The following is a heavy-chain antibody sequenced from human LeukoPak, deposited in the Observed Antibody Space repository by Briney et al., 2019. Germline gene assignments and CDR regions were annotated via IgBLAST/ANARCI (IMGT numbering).Heavy chain of an antibody. CDR3: ARDEHGSSWYGH. CDR1: GGSISSSSYY. Sequence: SETLSLTCTVSGGSISSSSYYWGWIRQPPGKGLEWIGSIYYSGSTYYNPSLKSRVTISVDTSKNQFSLKLSPVTAADTAVYYCARDEHGSSWYGHWGQGTLVTVSS. CDR2: IYYSGST. J-gene: IGHJ4*02. V-gene: IGHV4-39*07. D-gene: IGHD6-13*01.